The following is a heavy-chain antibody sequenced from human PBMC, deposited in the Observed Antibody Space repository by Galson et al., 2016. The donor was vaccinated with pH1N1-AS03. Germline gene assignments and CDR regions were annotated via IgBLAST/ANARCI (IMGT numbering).Heavy chain of an antibody. CDR1: GGSLTDYQ. J-gene: IGHJ4*02. V-gene: IGHV4-34*01. Sequence: ETLSLTCTVSGGSLTDYQWSWIRQSPGKGLEWIGEISHSGITDYNPSLKSRVSISVDTSKDQFSPNLSPMTAADAAVYYCARGNPFLGSSWYEDSWGQGTLVIVSS. D-gene: IGHD6-13*01. CDR2: ISHSGIT. CDR3: ARGNPFLGSSWYEDS.